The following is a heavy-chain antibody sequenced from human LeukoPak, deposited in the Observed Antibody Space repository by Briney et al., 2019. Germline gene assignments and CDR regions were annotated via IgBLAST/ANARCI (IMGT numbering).Heavy chain of an antibody. D-gene: IGHD3-10*01. CDR1: GFSFSTYD. Sequence: GGSLRLSCAAYGFSFSTYDFHWVRQVTGKGLQWVSAIGAGFDTYYQDSVRGRFTISRENAKNSLYLQMNSLTVGDTAVYYCAREDSTRSGVRELDYWGQGILVTVSS. J-gene: IGHJ4*02. CDR2: IGAGFDT. V-gene: IGHV3-13*01. CDR3: AREDSTRSGVRELDY.